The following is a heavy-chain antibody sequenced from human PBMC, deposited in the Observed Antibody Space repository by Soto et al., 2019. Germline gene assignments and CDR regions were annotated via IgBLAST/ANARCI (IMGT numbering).Heavy chain of an antibody. V-gene: IGHV4-4*02. CDR3: ATDYANEGYCLSP. J-gene: IGHJ5*02. Sequence: SETLSLACAVYGDSIINGNWWSWIRQSPGKGLEWIGEIHHTGGTNYNPSLKSRVTISVDNSKNHFSLMLNSVTAADTAVYYCATDYANEGYCLSPWGQGTMVT. D-gene: IGHD2-15*01. CDR2: IHHTGGT. CDR1: GDSIINGNW.